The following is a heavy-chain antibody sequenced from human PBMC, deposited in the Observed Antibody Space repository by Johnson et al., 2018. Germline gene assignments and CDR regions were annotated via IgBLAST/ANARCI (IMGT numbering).Heavy chain of an antibody. CDR2: IRASGDTT. CDR3: AKYVVVVPVSYGLDV. Sequence: VQLVESGGGLVQPGGSLRLSCATSGFTFNTCAMNWVRQAPGKGLEWVSGIRASGDTTWYSDSVKGRFAISRDNSKNTLSLQMNSLRADDTAIYYCAKYVVVVPVSYGLDVWGQGTTVTVSS. J-gene: IGHJ6*02. CDR1: GFTFNTCA. D-gene: IGHD2-2*01. V-gene: IGHV3-23*04.